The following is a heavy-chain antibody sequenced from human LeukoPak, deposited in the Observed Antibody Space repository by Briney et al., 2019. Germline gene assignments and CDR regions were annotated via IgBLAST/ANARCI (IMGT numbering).Heavy chain of an antibody. CDR1: GFTFSSYG. D-gene: IGHD2-21*01. J-gene: IGHJ6*02. V-gene: IGHV3-33*01. CDR3: ARDRVIHYGMDV. Sequence: GGSLRLSCAASGFTFSSYGMHWVRQAPGKGLEWVAVIWYDGSNKYYADSVKGRFTISRDNSKSTLYLQMNSLRAEDTAVYYCARDRVIHYGMDVWGQGTTVTVSS. CDR2: IWYDGSNK.